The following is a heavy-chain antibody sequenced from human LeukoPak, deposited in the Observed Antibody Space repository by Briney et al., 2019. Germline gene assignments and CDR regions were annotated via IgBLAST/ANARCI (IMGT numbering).Heavy chain of an antibody. CDR2: IYYSGST. J-gene: IGHJ1*01. D-gene: IGHD2-15*01. Sequence: PSETLSLTCTVSGGSISSHYWSWIRQPPGKGLEWIGYIYYSGSTNYNPSLKSRVTISVDTSKNQFSLKLSSVTAADTAVYYCAGLGYCSGGSCYSPAEYFQHWGQGTLVTVSS. V-gene: IGHV4-59*08. CDR1: GGSISSHY. CDR3: AGLGYCSGGSCYSPAEYFQH.